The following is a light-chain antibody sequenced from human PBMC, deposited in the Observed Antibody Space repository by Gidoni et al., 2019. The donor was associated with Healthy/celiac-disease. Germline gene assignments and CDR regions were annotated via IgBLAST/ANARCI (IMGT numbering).Light chain of an antibody. J-gene: IGLJ2*01. Sequence: SSELTQAPAVSVALGQTVRITCQGDSLRSYYASWYQQKPGQAPVLVIYGKNNRPSGIPDRFSGSRAGNTASWTITGAQAEDEADYDCNSRDSSGNHLEVFGGGTKLTVL. CDR1: SLRSYY. V-gene: IGLV3-19*01. CDR3: NSRDSSGNHLEV. CDR2: GKN.